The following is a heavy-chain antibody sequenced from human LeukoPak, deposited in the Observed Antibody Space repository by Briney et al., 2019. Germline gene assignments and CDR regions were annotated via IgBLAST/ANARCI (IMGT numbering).Heavy chain of an antibody. Sequence: GASVKVSCKAFGYTFTGYWMHWVRQAPGQGPEWMGVISPSGGSTIYAQKFKGRVTLTRDTSTSTAYMELSRLRSDDTAVYFCARGYDSSAYKLPIDSWGQGTLVSVSS. CDR3: ARGYDSSAYKLPIDS. V-gene: IGHV1-46*01. D-gene: IGHD3-22*01. CDR2: ISPSGGST. CDR1: GYTFTGYW. J-gene: IGHJ4*02.